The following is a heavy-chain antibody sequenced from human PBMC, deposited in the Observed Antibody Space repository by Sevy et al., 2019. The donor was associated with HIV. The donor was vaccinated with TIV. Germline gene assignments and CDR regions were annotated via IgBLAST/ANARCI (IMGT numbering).Heavy chain of an antibody. D-gene: IGHD1-26*01. CDR3: AKVPHSGSYLRFFDY. CDR1: GFTFSSYA. V-gene: IGHV3-23*01. J-gene: IGHJ4*02. Sequence: GGSLRLSCAASGFTFSSYAMSWVRQAPGKGLEWVSAISGSGGSTYYADSVKGRFTISRDNSKNTLYLQMNSLRAEDTTVYYCAKVPHSGSYLRFFDYWGQGTLVTVSS. CDR2: ISGSGGST.